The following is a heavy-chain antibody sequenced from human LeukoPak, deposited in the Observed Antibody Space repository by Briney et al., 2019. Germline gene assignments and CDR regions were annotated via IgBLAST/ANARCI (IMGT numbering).Heavy chain of an antibody. J-gene: IGHJ4*02. D-gene: IGHD2/OR15-2a*01. V-gene: IGHV3-74*01. Sequence: EPGGSLRLSCAASGFTFSSYWMHWVRQAPGKGLVWVSRINSDGSSTYYADSVKGRFTISRDNAKNTLYLQMNSLRAEDTAVYYCAREGPSYVIFDYWGQGTLVTVSS. CDR3: AREGPSYVIFDY. CDR1: GFTFSSYW. CDR2: INSDGSST.